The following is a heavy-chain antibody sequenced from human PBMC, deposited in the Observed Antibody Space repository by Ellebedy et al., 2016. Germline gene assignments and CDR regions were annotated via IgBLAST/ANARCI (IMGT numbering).Heavy chain of an antibody. CDR1: GFTFSAYW. CDR2: IHRDGTAE. Sequence: GESLKISXAASGFTFSAYWMSWVRQAPGKGLEWVAQIHRDGTAEYYVDSVKGRFTISRDNAKSSLFLQMDSLRVEDTAVYYCARDYCSGGYCGAGWFYPWGLGSLVTVSS. CDR3: ARDYCSGGYCGAGWFYP. D-gene: IGHD2-15*01. V-gene: IGHV3-7*01. J-gene: IGHJ5*02.